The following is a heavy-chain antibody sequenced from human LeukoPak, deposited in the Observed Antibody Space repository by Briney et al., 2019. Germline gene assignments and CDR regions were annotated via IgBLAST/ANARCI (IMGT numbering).Heavy chain of an antibody. Sequence: ASVKVSCKASGGTFSSYAISRVRQAPGQGLEWMGGIIPIFGTANYAQKFQGRVTITADKSTSTAYMELSSLRSEDTAVYYCARLGYGTDAGDDFDYWGQGTLVTVSS. CDR2: IIPIFGTA. CDR1: GGTFSSYA. D-gene: IGHD4-17*01. V-gene: IGHV1-69*06. J-gene: IGHJ4*02. CDR3: ARLGYGTDAGDDFDY.